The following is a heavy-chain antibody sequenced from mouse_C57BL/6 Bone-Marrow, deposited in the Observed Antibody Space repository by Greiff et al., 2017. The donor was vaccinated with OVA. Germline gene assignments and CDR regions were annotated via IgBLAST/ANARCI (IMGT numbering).Heavy chain of an antibody. V-gene: IGHV1-20*01. J-gene: IGHJ3*01. CDR3: ARYSSYYYGSSYFWFAY. D-gene: IGHD1-1*01. Sequence: EVQLQQSGPELVKPGDSVKISCKASGYSFTGYFMNWVMQSHGKSLEWIGRINPYNGDTFYNQKFKGKATLTVDKSSSTAHMELRSLTSEDSAVYYCARYSSYYYGSSYFWFAYWGQGTLVTVSA. CDR1: GYSFTGYF. CDR2: INPYNGDT.